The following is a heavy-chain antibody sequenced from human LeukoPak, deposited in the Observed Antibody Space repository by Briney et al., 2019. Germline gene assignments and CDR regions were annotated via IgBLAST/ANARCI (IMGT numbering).Heavy chain of an antibody. CDR1: GFTFSSYS. CDR3: ARDGPNYGMDV. Sequence: GGSLRLSCAASGFTFSSYSMNWVRQAPGKGLEWVSSISSSSSYIYYADSVKGRFTISRDNAKNSLYLQMSSLRAEDTAVYYCARDGPNYGMDVWGQGTTVTVSS. CDR2: ISSSSSYI. V-gene: IGHV3-21*01. J-gene: IGHJ6*02.